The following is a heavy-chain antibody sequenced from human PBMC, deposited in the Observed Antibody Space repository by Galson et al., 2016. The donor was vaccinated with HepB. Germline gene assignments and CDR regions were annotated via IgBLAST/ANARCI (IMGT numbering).Heavy chain of an antibody. CDR2: ISGGGGST. D-gene: IGHD3-10*01. V-gene: IGHV3-23*01. J-gene: IGHJ4*02. CDR3: AKDPRVLLWFGELLL. CDR1: GFTFKTYA. Sequence: SLRLSCAASGFTFKTYAMSWVRQAPGKGLERVSSISGGGGSTYYADSVKGRFTISRDNSKNTLYLQLNSLRAEDTAVYYCAKDPRVLLWFGELLLWGQGTLVTVSS.